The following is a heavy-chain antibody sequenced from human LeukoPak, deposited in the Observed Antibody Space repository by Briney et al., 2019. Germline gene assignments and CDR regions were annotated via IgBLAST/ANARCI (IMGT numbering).Heavy chain of an antibody. CDR3: ARDPSSGYYLYFDY. V-gene: IGHV3-23*01. CDR1: GFTFSSYA. D-gene: IGHD3-22*01. CDR2: ISGSGGST. J-gene: IGHJ4*02. Sequence: GGSLRLSCAASGFTFSSYAMSWVRQAPGKGLEWVSAISGSGGSTYYADSVKGRFTISRDNSKNTLYLQMNSLRPDDTAVYYCARDPSSGYYLYFDYWGQGTLLTVSS.